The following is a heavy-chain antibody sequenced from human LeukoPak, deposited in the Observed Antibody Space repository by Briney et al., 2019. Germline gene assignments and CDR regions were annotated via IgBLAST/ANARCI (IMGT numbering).Heavy chain of an antibody. CDR1: GYSFSSGYY. V-gene: IGHV4-38-2*02. J-gene: IGHJ6*03. CDR2: IYHSGST. Sequence: SETLSLTCTVSGYSFSSGYYWGWIRQPPGKGLEWIGSIYHSGSTYYNPSLKSRVTISVDTSKNQFSLKLSSVTAADTAVYYCARDVLLYYYYMDVWGKGTTVTVSS. D-gene: IGHD3-10*01. CDR3: ARDVLLYYYYMDV.